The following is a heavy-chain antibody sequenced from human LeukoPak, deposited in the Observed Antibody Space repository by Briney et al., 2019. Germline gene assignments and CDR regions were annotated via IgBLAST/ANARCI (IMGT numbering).Heavy chain of an antibody. V-gene: IGHV4-39*07. CDR1: GGSISSSSYY. CDR3: ARGLTGYSSSWYDY. CDR2: IYYSGST. D-gene: IGHD6-13*01. Sequence: SETLSHTCTVSGGSISSSSYYWGWIRQPPGKGLEWIGSIYYSGSTYYNPSLKSRVTISVDTSKNQFSLKLSSVTAADTAVYYCARGLTGYSSSWYDYWGQGTLVTVSS. J-gene: IGHJ4*02.